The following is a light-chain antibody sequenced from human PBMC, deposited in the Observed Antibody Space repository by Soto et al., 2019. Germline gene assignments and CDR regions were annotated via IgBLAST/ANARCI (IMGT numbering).Light chain of an antibody. CDR2: GAS. V-gene: IGKV1-5*01. CDR3: QQYNSYPWT. Sequence: IQMTQSPASVSASVGDRVTMTCRASQGISSWLVWYQQKPGTAPKLLIYGASTLESGVPSRFRGSGSGTELTITISSLQPDDFETYYCQQYNSYPWTFGQGTKVDIK. CDR1: QGISSW. J-gene: IGKJ1*01.